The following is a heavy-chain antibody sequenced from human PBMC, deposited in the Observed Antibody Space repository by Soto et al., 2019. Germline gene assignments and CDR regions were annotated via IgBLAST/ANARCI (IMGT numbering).Heavy chain of an antibody. CDR3: ARETTAEAFDI. V-gene: IGHV3-64*01. D-gene: IGHD4-17*01. CDR2: ISSNGGST. J-gene: IGHJ3*02. Sequence: GGSLRLSCAASGFTFSSYAMHWVRQAPGKGLEYVSAISSNGGSTYYANSVKGRFTISRDNSKNTLYLQMGSLRAEDMAVYYCARETTAEAFDIWGQGTMVTVSS. CDR1: GFTFSSYA.